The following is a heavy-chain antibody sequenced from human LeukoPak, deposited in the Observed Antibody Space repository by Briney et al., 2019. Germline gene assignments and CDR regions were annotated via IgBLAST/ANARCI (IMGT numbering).Heavy chain of an antibody. V-gene: IGHV3-23*01. D-gene: IGHD3-3*01. CDR3: AKASEYDFWSGYPTPALDY. CDR1: GFTFSSYA. CDR2: ISGSGGST. Sequence: GGSLRLSCAASGFTFSSYAMSWVRQAPGKGLEWVSAISGSGGSTYYADSVKGRFTISGDNSKNTLYLQMNSLRAEDTAVYYCAKASEYDFWSGYPTPALDYWGQGTLVTVSS. J-gene: IGHJ4*02.